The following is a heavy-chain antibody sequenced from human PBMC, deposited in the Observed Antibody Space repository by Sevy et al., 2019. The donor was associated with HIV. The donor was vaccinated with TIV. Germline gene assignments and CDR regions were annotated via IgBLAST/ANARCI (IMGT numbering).Heavy chain of an antibody. Sequence: SETLSLTCAVYGGSFSCYYWSWIRQPPGKGLEWIGEINHSGSTNYNPSLKSRVTISVDTSKNQFSLKLSSVTAADTAVYYCARVKFFVSRWGQGTLVTVSS. CDR1: GGSFSCYY. J-gene: IGHJ4*02. CDR2: INHSGST. V-gene: IGHV4-34*01. D-gene: IGHD3-16*01. CDR3: ARVKFFVSR.